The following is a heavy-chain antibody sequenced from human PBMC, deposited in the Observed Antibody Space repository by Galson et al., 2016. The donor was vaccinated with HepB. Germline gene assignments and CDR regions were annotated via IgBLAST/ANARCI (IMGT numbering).Heavy chain of an antibody. CDR2: ISSSSSYI. CDR1: GFSFSAYW. J-gene: IGHJ4*02. D-gene: IGHD1-26*01. CDR3: ARGDIVGAIFDY. V-gene: IGHV3-21*01. Sequence: SLRLSCAASGFSFSAYWMHWVRQAPGKGLEWVSSISSSSSYIYYADSVEGRFTISRDNAKNSLYLQMNSLRAEDTAVYYCARGDIVGAIFDYWGQGTLVTVSS.